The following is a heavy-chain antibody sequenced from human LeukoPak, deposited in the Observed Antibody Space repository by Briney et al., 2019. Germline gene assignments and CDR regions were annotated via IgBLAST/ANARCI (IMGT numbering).Heavy chain of an antibody. J-gene: IGHJ4*02. CDR1: GDSISSYY. CDR2: IYTSGST. D-gene: IGHD2-2*01. Sequence: SETLSLTCTVSGDSISSYYWSWIRQPAGKGLKWIGRIYTSGSTTYNPSLKSRVTMSVDTSKNQFSLKLSSMTAADTAVYYCAREVVVPGATFDYWGQGTLVTVSS. CDR3: AREVVVPGATFDY. V-gene: IGHV4-4*07.